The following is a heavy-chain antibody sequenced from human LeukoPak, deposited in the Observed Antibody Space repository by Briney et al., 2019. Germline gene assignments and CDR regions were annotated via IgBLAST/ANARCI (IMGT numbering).Heavy chain of an antibody. CDR1: GGSISGYY. V-gene: IGHV4-4*07. D-gene: IGHD2-21*01. CDR2: IYTSGST. J-gene: IGHJ4*02. Sequence: PSETLSLTCSVSGGSISGYYWNWIRQPAGKGLEWIGRIYTSGSTNYNPSLETRVTLSLDTYKNEFSLKMTSVTAADTAVYYCARQIGDYHNFDCWGQGTLVTVSS. CDR3: ARQIGDYHNFDC.